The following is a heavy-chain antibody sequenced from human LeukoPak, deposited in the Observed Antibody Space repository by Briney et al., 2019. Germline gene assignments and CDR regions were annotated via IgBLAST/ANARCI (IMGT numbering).Heavy chain of an antibody. CDR1: GGSISSTTYY. CDR2: INYSGIT. Sequence: SETLSLTCTVSGGSISSTTYYWGWLRQPPGKGLEWIGSINYSGITYYNPSLKSRVTVSVDTSKKQFSLRLSSVTAADTAVYYCARVNIVVVPSANFDYWGQGTLVTVSS. J-gene: IGHJ4*02. CDR3: ARVNIVVVPSANFDY. D-gene: IGHD2-2*01. V-gene: IGHV4-39*01.